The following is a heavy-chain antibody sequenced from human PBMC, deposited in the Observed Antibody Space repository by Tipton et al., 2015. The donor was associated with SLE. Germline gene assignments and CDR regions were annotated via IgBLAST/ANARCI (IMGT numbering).Heavy chain of an antibody. CDR2: IYHSGST. J-gene: IGHJ6*02. D-gene: IGHD3-10*01. V-gene: IGHV4-4*02. Sequence: TLSLTCAVSGGSISNNNWWSWVRQPPGKGLEWIGEIYHSGSTNYNPSLESRVTISVDKSKNQFSLNLSSVTAADTAVYYCARGWAYCYGSGNYLSGMDVWGQGTTVTVSS. CDR3: ARGWAYCYGSGNYLSGMDV. CDR1: GGSISNNNW.